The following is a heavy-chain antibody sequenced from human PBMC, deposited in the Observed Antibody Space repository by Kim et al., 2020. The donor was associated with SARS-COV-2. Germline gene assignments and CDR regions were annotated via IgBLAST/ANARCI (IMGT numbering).Heavy chain of an antibody. D-gene: IGHD3-10*01. J-gene: IGHJ4*02. CDR2: INHSGST. CDR1: GGSFSGYY. V-gene: IGHV4-34*01. Sequence: SETLSLTCAVYGGSFSGYYWSWIRQPPGKGLEWIGEINHSGSTNYNPSLKSRVTISVDTSKNQFSLKLSSVTAADTAVYYCASRVGLSGDYWGQGTLVTVSS. CDR3: ASRVGLSGDY.